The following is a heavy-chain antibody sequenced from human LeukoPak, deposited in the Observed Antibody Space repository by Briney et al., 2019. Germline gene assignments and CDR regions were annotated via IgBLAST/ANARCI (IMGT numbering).Heavy chain of an antibody. Sequence: ASVKVSCKASGYTFTSYGISWVRQAPGQGLEWMGWISAYNGNTNYAQKLQGRVTMTTDTSTSTAYMELRSLRSDDTAVYYCARVMRYDSSGYYIDYGMDVWGQGTTVTVS. CDR3: ARVMRYDSSGYYIDYGMDV. CDR2: ISAYNGNT. J-gene: IGHJ6*02. V-gene: IGHV1-18*01. D-gene: IGHD3-22*01. CDR1: GYTFTSYG.